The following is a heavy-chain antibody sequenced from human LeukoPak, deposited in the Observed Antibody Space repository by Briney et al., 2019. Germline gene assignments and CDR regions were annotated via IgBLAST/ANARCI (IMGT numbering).Heavy chain of an antibody. Sequence: GGSLRLSCAASGFTFSSYWMHWVRQAPGKGLVWVSRINSDGSSTSYAASVKGRFTISRDNAKNTLYLQMNNLGAEDTAVYYCSSGNSHAFDIWGQGTMVTVSS. V-gene: IGHV3-74*01. CDR1: GFTFSSYW. J-gene: IGHJ3*02. CDR3: SSGNSHAFDI. D-gene: IGHD4-23*01. CDR2: INSDGSST.